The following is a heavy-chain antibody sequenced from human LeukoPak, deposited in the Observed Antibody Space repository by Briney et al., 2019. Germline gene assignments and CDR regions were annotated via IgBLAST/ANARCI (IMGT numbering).Heavy chain of an antibody. V-gene: IGHV3-7*04. J-gene: IGHJ4*02. D-gene: IGHD3-3*01. CDR3: ARGPVRFLGWLLPPYYFDY. CDR1: GFSFRSYW. Sequence: PGGSLRLSCAHSGFSFRSYWISWVRQAPGKGLEWVANIKQDESEKYHVDSAKGRFTISRDNAKNSLYVQMNSLRAEVTAVYYCARGPVRFLGWLLPPYYFDYWGQGTLVTVSS. CDR2: IKQDESEK.